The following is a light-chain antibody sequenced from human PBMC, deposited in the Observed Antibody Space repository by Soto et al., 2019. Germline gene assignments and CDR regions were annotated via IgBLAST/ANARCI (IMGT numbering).Light chain of an antibody. J-gene: IGKJ4*01. CDR3: QQADSFPLT. CDR1: HDISTL. CDR2: GAS. V-gene: IGKV1D-12*01. Sequence: DIQMTQSPSSVSASIGDTVTITCRASHDISTLLAWYQQKPGKAPKLLIYGASTLESGVPSRFSGRGSGTDFTLTISSLQPEDFATYFCQQADSFPLTFGGGTKVEMK.